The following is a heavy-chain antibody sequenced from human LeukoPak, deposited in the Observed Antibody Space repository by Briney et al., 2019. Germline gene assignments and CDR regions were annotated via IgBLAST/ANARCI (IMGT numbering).Heavy chain of an antibody. CDR3: ARYFRYCSGGSCYSEGIY. J-gene: IGHJ4*02. CDR2: IYYSGST. CDR1: GGSINSSSYY. D-gene: IGHD2-15*01. V-gene: IGHV4-39*01. Sequence: SETLSLTCTVSGGSINSSSYYWGWIRQPPGKGLEWIGSIYYSGSTYYNPSLKSRVTISVDTSKNQFSLKLSSVTAADTAVYYCARYFRYCSGGSCYSEGIYWGQGTLVTVSS.